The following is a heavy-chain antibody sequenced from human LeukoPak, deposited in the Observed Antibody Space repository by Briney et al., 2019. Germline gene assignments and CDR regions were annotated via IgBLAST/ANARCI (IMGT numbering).Heavy chain of an antibody. CDR2: INHSGST. Sequence: PSETLSLTCAVYGGSFSGYYWSWLRQPPGKGLEWIGEINHSGSTNYNPCLKSRVTIPVDTSKNQSSLKLSSVTAADTAVYYCARDDAPVAHRAMDVWGKGTTVTVSS. CDR1: GGSFSGYY. V-gene: IGHV4-34*01. CDR3: ARDDAPVAHRAMDV. J-gene: IGHJ6*03.